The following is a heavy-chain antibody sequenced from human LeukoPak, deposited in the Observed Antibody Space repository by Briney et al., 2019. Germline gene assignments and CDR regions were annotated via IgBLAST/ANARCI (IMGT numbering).Heavy chain of an antibody. J-gene: IGHJ4*02. Sequence: GGSLRLSCAASGLTFSSYGMSWVRQAPGKGLEWVSAISGSGGSTYYADSVKGRFTISRDNSKNTLYLQMNSLRAEDTAVYYCAKGIGYSSSWYYFDYWGQGTLVTVSS. CDR2: ISGSGGST. CDR1: GLTFSSYG. CDR3: AKGIGYSSSWYYFDY. V-gene: IGHV3-23*01. D-gene: IGHD6-13*01.